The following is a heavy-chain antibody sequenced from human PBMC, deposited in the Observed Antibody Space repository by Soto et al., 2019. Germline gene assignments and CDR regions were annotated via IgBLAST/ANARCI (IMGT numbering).Heavy chain of an antibody. Sequence: QVQLQQWGAGLLKPSETLSLTCAVYGGSFSGYYWSWIRQPPGKGLEWIGEINHSGSTNYNPSLKSRVTISVDTSKNQFSLKLSPVTAADTAVYYCARGYPPYGSVNYYYYYYMDVWGKGTTVTVSS. D-gene: IGHD3-10*01. CDR1: GGSFSGYY. CDR2: INHSGST. CDR3: ARGYPPYGSVNYYYYYYMDV. V-gene: IGHV4-34*01. J-gene: IGHJ6*03.